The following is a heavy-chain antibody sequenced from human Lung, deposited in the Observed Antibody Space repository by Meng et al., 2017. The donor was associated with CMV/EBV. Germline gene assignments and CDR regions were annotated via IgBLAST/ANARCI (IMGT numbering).Heavy chain of an antibody. D-gene: IGHD3-10*01. CDR3: TGDSQLHPNLDY. V-gene: IGHV3-66*01. CDR2: IYRGDNT. J-gene: IGHJ4*02. CDR1: GFSVNDKY. Sequence: VESGGGLVQPGGSLRLSCATSGFSVNDKYMSWVRQPPGKGLEWVSIIYRGDNTYYADSVKGRFTVSRDNSKNTMHLQMNSLRVEDTAVYYCTGDSQLHPNLDYWGQGTLVTVSS.